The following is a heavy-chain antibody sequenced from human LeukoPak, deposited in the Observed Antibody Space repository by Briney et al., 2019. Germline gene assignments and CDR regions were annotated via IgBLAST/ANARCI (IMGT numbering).Heavy chain of an antibody. D-gene: IGHD6-19*01. CDR2: IRYDGSNK. CDR1: GFTFSSYG. Sequence: GGSMRLSCAASGFTFSSYGMHWVRQAPGKGLEWVAFIRYDGSNKYYADSVKGRFTISRDNSKNTLYLQTNSLRAEDTAVYYCAKTGIAVAGTTRRPTDYWGQGTLVTVSS. J-gene: IGHJ4*02. CDR3: AKTGIAVAGTTRRPTDY. V-gene: IGHV3-30*02.